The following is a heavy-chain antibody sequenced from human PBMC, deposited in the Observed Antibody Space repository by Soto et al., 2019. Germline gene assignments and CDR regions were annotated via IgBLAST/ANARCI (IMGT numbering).Heavy chain of an antibody. CDR3: ARGDADYGDYVSSYYYYGMDV. V-gene: IGHV3-30-3*01. CDR1: GFTFSSYA. Sequence: QVQLVESGGGVVQPGRSLRLSCAASGFTFSSYAMHWVRQAPGKGLEWVAVISYDGSNKYYADSVKGRFTISRDNSKNTLYLQMNSLGAEDTAVYYCARGDADYGDYVSSYYYYGMDVWGQGTTVTVSS. CDR2: ISYDGSNK. D-gene: IGHD4-17*01. J-gene: IGHJ6*02.